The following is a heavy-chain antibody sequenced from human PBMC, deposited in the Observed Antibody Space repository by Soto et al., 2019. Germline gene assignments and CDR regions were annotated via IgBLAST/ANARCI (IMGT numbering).Heavy chain of an antibody. Sequence: QVQLQESGPGLVKPSETLSLTCTVSGGPISSYYWSWIRQPPGKGLEWIGYIYYSGSTNYNPSLKSRVTISVDTSKNQFSLKLSSVTAADTAVYYCARGRGGWFINQLLNAFDIWGQGTMVTVSS. CDR1: GGPISSYY. J-gene: IGHJ3*02. CDR2: IYYSGST. V-gene: IGHV4-59*01. D-gene: IGHD2-2*01. CDR3: ARGRGGWFINQLLNAFDI.